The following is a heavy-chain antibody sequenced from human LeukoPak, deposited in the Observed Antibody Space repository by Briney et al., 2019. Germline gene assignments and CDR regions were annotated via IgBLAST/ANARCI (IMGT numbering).Heavy chain of an antibody. V-gene: IGHV1-46*03. CDR3: ARDKGRIAVAGTCYFDY. D-gene: IGHD6-19*01. Sequence: ASVKVSCKASGYTFTSYYMHWVRQAPGQGLEWMGIINPSGGSTGYAQKFQGRVTMTRDTSTSTVYMELSSLRSEDTAVYYCARDKGRIAVAGTCYFDYWGQGTLVTVSS. CDR2: INPSGGST. J-gene: IGHJ4*02. CDR1: GYTFTSYY.